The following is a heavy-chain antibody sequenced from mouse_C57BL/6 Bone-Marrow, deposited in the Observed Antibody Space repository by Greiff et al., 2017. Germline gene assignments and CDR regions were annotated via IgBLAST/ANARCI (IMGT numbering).Heavy chain of an antibody. J-gene: IGHJ3*01. CDR1: GYTFTDYY. D-gene: IGHD1-1*01. CDR2: INPYNGGT. V-gene: IGHV1-19*01. CDR3: AREYYYGSSYGFAY. Sequence: EVQLQPSGPVLVKPGASVKMSCKASGYTFTDYYMNWVKQSHGKSLEWIGVINPYNGGTSYNQKFKGKATLTVDKSSSTAYMELNSLTSEDSAVYYCAREYYYGSSYGFAYWGQGTLVTGSA.